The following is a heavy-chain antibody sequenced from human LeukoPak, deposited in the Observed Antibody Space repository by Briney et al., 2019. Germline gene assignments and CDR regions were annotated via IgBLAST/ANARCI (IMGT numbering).Heavy chain of an antibody. Sequence: PGGSLRLSCAASGFTFSSYSMNWVRQAPRKGLEWVSAITASSGGTYYADSVKGRFTISRDNSKNTLYLQINSLRAEDAAIYYCAKIRFYYDSSFDYWYFDLWGRGTLVTVSS. V-gene: IGHV3-23*01. D-gene: IGHD3-22*01. J-gene: IGHJ2*01. CDR1: GFTFSSYS. CDR2: ITASSGGT. CDR3: AKIRFYYDSSFDYWYFDL.